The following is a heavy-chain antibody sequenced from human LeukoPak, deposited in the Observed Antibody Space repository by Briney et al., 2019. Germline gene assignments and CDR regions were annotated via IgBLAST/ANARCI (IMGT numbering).Heavy chain of an antibody. CDR2: INHSRST. J-gene: IGHJ1*01. CDR3: ARGSLGYLVPFQH. CDR1: GGSFSGYY. Sequence: SETLSLTCAVYGGSFSGYYWSWIRQPPGKGLEWIGEINHSRSTNYNPSLKSRVTISVDTSKNQFSLKLSSVTAADTAVYYCARGSLGYLVPFQHWGQGTLVTVSS. V-gene: IGHV4-34*01. D-gene: IGHD6-6*01.